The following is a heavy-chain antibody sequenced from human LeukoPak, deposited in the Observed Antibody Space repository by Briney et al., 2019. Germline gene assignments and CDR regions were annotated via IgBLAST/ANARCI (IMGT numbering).Heavy chain of an antibody. Sequence: GGSLRLSCAASGFTFSSYSMNWVRQAPGKGLEWVSSISSSSSYIYYADSVKGRFTISRDNAKNSLYLQMNSLRAEDTAVYYCARGTYSSGWYDDYFDYWGQGTLVTVSS. D-gene: IGHD6-19*01. J-gene: IGHJ4*02. CDR3: ARGTYSSGWYDDYFDY. CDR2: ISSSSSYI. V-gene: IGHV3-21*01. CDR1: GFTFSSYS.